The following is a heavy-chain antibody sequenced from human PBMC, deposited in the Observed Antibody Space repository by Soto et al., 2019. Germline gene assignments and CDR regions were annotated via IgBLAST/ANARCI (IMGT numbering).Heavy chain of an antibody. J-gene: IGHJ4*03. CDR3: ARDTGLAPTVWGY. CDR2: VYHSGST. Sequence: QVQLQESGPGLVKPSQTLSLTCSVSGDSIRGGGHYWNWIRQFPGKGLEWIGYVYHSGSTHYNPSLRGRLPISLATSKNQFSLRLISVTAADTALYYCARDTGLAPTVWGYWGHGTQVTVSS. V-gene: IGHV4-31*03. D-gene: IGHD7-27*01. CDR1: GDSIRGGGHY.